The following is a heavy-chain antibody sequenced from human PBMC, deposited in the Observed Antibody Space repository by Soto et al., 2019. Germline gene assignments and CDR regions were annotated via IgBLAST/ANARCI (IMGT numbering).Heavy chain of an antibody. D-gene: IGHD2-21*02. V-gene: IGHV4-31*03. J-gene: IGHJ6*03. CDR3: TRTLGDPDYYYYYMDV. Sequence: LSLTCTVSGGSISSGGYYWSWIRQHPGKGLEWIGYIYYSGSTYYNPSLKSRVTISVDTSKNQFSLKLSSVTAADTAVYYCTRTLGDPDYYYYYMDVWGKGTMVTVSS. CDR1: GGSISSGGYY. CDR2: IYYSGST.